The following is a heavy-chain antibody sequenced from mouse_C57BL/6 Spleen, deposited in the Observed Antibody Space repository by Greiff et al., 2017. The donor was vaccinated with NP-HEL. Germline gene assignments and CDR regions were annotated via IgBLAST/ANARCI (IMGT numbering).Heavy chain of an antibody. Sequence: VQLQQSGAELVRPGASVTLSCKASGYTFTDYEMHWVKQTPVHGLEWIGAIDPETGGTAYNQKFKGKAILTAAKSSSTAYMELHILTSEDSAVYYCTIYYGNYVGYAMYYWGHGTSVTVSS. CDR1: GYTFTDYE. V-gene: IGHV1-15*01. D-gene: IGHD2-1*01. J-gene: IGHJ4*01. CDR3: TIYYGNYVGYAMYY. CDR2: IDPETGGT.